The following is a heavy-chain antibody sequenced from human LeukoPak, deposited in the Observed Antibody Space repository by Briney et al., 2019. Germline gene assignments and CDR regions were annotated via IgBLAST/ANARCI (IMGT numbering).Heavy chain of an antibody. D-gene: IGHD4-17*01. J-gene: IGHJ4*02. V-gene: IGHV4-38-2*02. CDR2: INHSGST. CDR3: ARTLRTTGFDY. CDR1: GYSISSGYY. Sequence: SETLSLTCTVSGYSISSGYYWGWIRQPPGQGLEWIGEINHSGSTNYNPSLKSRVTISADTPNNQFSLKLSSVTAADTAVYYCARTLRTTGFDYWGQGTLVTVSS.